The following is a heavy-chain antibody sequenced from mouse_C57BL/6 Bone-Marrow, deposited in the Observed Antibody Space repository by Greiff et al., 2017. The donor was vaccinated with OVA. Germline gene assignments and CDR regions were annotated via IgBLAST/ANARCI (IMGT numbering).Heavy chain of an antibody. J-gene: IGHJ1*03. D-gene: IGHD1-1*01. CDR2: IHPNSGST. Sequence: VQLQQPGAELVKPGASVKLSCKASGYTFTSYWMHWVKQRPGQGLEWIGMIHPNSGSTNYNEKFKSKATLPVDKSSSTAYMQLSSLTSEDSAVYYGARRYYGSLWYFDVWGTGTTVTVSS. CDR1: GYTFTSYW. CDR3: ARRYYGSLWYFDV. V-gene: IGHV1-64*01.